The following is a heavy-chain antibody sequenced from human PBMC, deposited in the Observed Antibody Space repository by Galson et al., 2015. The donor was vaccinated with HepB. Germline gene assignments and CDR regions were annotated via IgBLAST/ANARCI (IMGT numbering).Heavy chain of an antibody. Sequence: SLRLSCAASGFTFSSYGMNWVRQAPGKGLQWVPSISSKSGYRYYADSLKGRFTISRDNAKNSLFLQMNSLRGDDTAVYYCARGSYCGGDCYSDDAFDIWGQGTMVTVSS. J-gene: IGHJ3*02. CDR1: GFTFSSYG. V-gene: IGHV3-21*01. D-gene: IGHD2-21*02. CDR3: ARGSYCGGDCYSDDAFDI. CDR2: ISSKSGYR.